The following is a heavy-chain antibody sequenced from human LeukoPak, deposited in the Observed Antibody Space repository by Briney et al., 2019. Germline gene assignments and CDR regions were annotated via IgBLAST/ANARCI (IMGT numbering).Heavy chain of an antibody. J-gene: IGHJ3*02. CDR1: GGTFSSYA. CDR2: IIPILGIA. Sequence: ASVKVSCKASGGTFSSYAISWVRQAPGQGLEWMGRIIPILGIANYAQKFQGRVTITAGKSTSAAYMELSSPRSEDTAVYYCNTGATVETFDIWGQGTMVTVSS. V-gene: IGHV1-69*04. CDR3: NTGATVETFDI. D-gene: IGHD1-26*01.